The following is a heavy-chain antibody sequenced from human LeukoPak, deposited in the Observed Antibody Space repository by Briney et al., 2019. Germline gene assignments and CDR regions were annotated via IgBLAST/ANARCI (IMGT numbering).Heavy chain of an antibody. V-gene: IGHV1-2*02. J-gene: IGHJ3*02. Sequence: ASVKVSCKASGYRFTDYWIQWVRHAPGQGVEWMGWINTNTGGTVYAQKFQGRVTMTSDTSLTTSYMDLSRLTSDDTTVYYCARGGSFHESDTWGQGKMFIVSS. CDR2: INTNTGGT. CDR3: ARGGSFHESDT. D-gene: IGHD3-10*01. CDR1: GYRFTDYW.